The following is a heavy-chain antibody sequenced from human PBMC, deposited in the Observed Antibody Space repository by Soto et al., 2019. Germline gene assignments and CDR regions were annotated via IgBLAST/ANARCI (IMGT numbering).Heavy chain of an antibody. V-gene: IGHV3-66*04. Sequence: PGGSLRLSCAASGFTVSSNYMSWVRQAPGKGLEWVSVIYSGGSTYYADSVKGRFTISRDNSKNTLYLQMNSLRAEDTAVYYCARQKQWLAFDYWGQGTLVTVSS. CDR2: IYSGGST. J-gene: IGHJ4*02. D-gene: IGHD6-19*01. CDR3: ARQKQWLAFDY. CDR1: GFTVSSNY.